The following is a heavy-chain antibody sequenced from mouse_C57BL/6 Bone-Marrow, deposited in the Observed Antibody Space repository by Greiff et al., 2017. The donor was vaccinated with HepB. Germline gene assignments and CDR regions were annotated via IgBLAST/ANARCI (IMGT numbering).Heavy chain of an antibody. CDR2: INPYNGGT. CDR1: GYTFTDYY. D-gene: IGHD1-1*01. V-gene: IGHV1-19*01. J-gene: IGHJ1*03. Sequence: DVQLQESGPVLVKPGASVKMSCKASGYTFTDYYMNWVKQSHGKSLEWIGVINPYNGGTSYNQKFKGKATLTVDKSSSTAYMELNSLTSEDSAVYYCARGTTVVAHWYFDVWGTGTTVTVSS. CDR3: ARGTTVVAHWYFDV.